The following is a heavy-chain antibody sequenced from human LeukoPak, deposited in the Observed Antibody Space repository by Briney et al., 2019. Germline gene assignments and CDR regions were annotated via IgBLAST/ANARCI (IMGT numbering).Heavy chain of an antibody. CDR2: ISNNGGYT. J-gene: IGHJ4*02. CDR3: AKQLGYCSDGSCYFPY. CDR1: GSTFSSSA. Sequence: GGSLRLSCAASGSTFSSSAMSWVRQAPGKGLEWVSAISNNGGYTYYADSVQGRFTISRDNSKSTLCLQMNSLRAEDTAVYYCAKQLGYCSDGSCYFPYWGQGTLVTVSS. V-gene: IGHV3-23*01. D-gene: IGHD2-15*01.